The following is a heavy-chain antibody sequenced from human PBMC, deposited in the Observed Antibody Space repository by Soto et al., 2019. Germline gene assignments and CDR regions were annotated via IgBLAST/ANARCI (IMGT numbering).Heavy chain of an antibody. D-gene: IGHD2-15*01. CDR3: AVVVVAARWYYFDN. V-gene: IGHV1-69*12. CDR1: GGTFSNYA. J-gene: IGHJ4*02. Sequence: QVQLVQSGAEVKKPGSSVKVSCKASGGTFSNYAISWMRQAPGQGLEWMGGIIPIFATANYAQKFQGRVTITADESTRTAYMELSSLRSEDTAVYYCAVVVVAARWYYFDNWGQGTLVTVSS. CDR2: IIPIFATA.